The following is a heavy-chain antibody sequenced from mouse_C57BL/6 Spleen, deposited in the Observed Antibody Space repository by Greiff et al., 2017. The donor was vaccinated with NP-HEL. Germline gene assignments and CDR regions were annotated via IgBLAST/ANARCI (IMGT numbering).Heavy chain of an antibody. CDR1: GYAFSSYW. D-gene: IGHD1-3*01. Sequence: QVQLKESGAELVKPGASVKISCKASGYAFSSYWMNWVKQRPGKGLEWIGQIYPGDGDTNYNGKFKGKATLTADKSSSTAYMQLSSLTSEDSAVYFCARFLYSPYFDYWGQGTTLTVSS. J-gene: IGHJ2*01. CDR2: IYPGDGDT. V-gene: IGHV1-80*01. CDR3: ARFLYSPYFDY.